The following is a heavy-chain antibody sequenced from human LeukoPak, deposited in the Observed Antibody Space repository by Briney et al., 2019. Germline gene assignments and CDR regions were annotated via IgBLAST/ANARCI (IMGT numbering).Heavy chain of an antibody. V-gene: IGHV4-59*01. CDR1: GGSISSYY. Sequence: PSETLSLTCTVSGGSISSYYWSWIRQPPGKGLEWIGYIYYSGSTNYNPSLKSRVTISVDTSKNQFSLKLSSVTAADTAVYYCARRAAADYYYYYYMDVWGKGTTVTVSS. D-gene: IGHD6-13*01. J-gene: IGHJ6*03. CDR3: ARRAAADYYYYYYMDV. CDR2: IYYSGST.